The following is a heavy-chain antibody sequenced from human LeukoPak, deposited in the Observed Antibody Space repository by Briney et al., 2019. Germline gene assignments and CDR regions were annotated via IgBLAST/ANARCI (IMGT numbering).Heavy chain of an antibody. Sequence: SETLSLTCTVSGGSISSYYWSWIRQPPGKGLEWIGYIYYSGSTNYNPSLKSPVTISVDTSKHQLSLKLSSVTAADTAVYYCARVLDYYDSSGYSYGAFDIWGQGTMVTVSS. CDR3: ARVLDYYDSSGYSYGAFDI. V-gene: IGHV4-59*01. J-gene: IGHJ3*02. CDR2: IYYSGST. CDR1: GGSISSYY. D-gene: IGHD3-22*01.